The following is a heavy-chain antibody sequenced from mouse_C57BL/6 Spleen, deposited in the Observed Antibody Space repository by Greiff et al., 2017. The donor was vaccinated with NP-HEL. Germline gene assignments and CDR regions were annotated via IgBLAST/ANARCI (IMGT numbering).Heavy chain of an antibody. D-gene: IGHD1-1*01. CDR2: ISSGSSTI. J-gene: IGHJ4*01. CDR3: ARGATVVARSYARDY. Sequence: DVHLVESGGGLVKPGGSLKLSCAASGFTFSDYGMHWVRQAPEKGLEWVAYISSGSSTIYYADTVKGRFTISRDNAKNTLFLQMTSLRSEDTAMYYCARGATVVARSYARDYWGQGTSVTVSS. V-gene: IGHV5-17*01. CDR1: GFTFSDYG.